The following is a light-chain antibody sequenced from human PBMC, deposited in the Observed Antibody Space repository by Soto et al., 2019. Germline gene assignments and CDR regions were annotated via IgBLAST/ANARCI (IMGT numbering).Light chain of an antibody. Sequence: QSVLTQPASVSGSPGQSITISCTGTSSDIGGYNSVSWYQQHPGKVPKLLIYDVTNRPSGISNRCSGSKSGNTASLTISGLQAEDEADYYCSSYGSSNTVVFGGGTKLTGL. CDR2: DVT. J-gene: IGLJ3*02. CDR3: SSYGSSNTVV. V-gene: IGLV2-14*01. CDR1: SSDIGGYNS.